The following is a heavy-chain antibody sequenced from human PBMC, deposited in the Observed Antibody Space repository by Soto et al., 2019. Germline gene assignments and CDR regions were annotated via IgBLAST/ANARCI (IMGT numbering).Heavy chain of an antibody. CDR1: GIIFSTFA. Sequence: GGSLRLSCTASGIIFSTFAMSWVRQAPGKGLEWVSGITGSGGSTNYADSVKGRFTISRDNSKNTLYLQMNSLRVEDTAKYYFAVASGTSIRAVPPAYWGQGTLVTVSS. CDR3: AVASGTSIRAVPPAY. CDR2: ITGSGGST. D-gene: IGHD3-3*01. V-gene: IGHV3-23*01. J-gene: IGHJ4*02.